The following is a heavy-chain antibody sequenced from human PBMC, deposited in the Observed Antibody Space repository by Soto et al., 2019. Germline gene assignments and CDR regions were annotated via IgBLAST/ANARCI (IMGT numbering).Heavy chain of an antibody. Sequence: LRLSCAGSGFTFSSYAMSWVRQAPGKGLEWVSGITRSGGTTHYADSVKGRFTISRDNSKNTLYLQMNTLRAEDTAIYYCAKDESMITHAWGQGTMVTVSS. J-gene: IGHJ3*01. V-gene: IGHV3-23*01. D-gene: IGHD3-16*01. CDR3: AKDESMITHA. CDR2: ITRSGGTT. CDR1: GFTFSSYA.